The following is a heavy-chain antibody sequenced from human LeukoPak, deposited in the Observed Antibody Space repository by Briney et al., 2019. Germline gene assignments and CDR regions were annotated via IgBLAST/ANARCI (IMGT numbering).Heavy chain of an antibody. CDR1: GGSISSGGYS. CDR3: AGDGGAGATDAFDI. J-gene: IGHJ3*02. CDR2: IYHSGST. V-gene: IGHV4-30-2*01. D-gene: IGHD1-26*01. Sequence: SETLSLTCAVSGGSISSGGYSWSWIRQPPGKGLEWIGYIYHSGSTYYNPPLKSRVTISVDRSKNQFSLKLSSVTAADTAVYYCAGDGGAGATDAFDIWGQGTMVTVSS.